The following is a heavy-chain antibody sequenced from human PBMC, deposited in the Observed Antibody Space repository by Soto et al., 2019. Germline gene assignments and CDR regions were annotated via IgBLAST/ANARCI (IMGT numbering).Heavy chain of an antibody. CDR1: GFTFSSYA. D-gene: IGHD4-17*01. CDR3: AKDRPWGTVTTFGDD. V-gene: IGHV3-23*01. CDR2: ISASGASA. J-gene: IGHJ4*02. Sequence: EVQLLESGGGLVQPGGSVRLSCATSGFTFSSYAMSWVRQAPGKGLEWVSGISASGASAYYADSVKGRFTISRDNSKNTRYLQVNSLRAEDTALYYCAKDRPWGTVTTFGDDWGQGTLLTVSS.